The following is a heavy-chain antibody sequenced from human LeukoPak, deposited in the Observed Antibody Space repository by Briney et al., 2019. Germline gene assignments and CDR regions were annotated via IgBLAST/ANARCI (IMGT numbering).Heavy chain of an antibody. J-gene: IGHJ4*02. D-gene: IGHD6-19*01. CDR2: IFYSGST. CDR3: ARDKEWLAPFDY. V-gene: IGHV4-39*07. CDR1: GDSISSSSYY. Sequence: SSETLSLTCTVSGDSISSSSYYWGWIRQPPGKGLEWIGSIFYSGSTYDNPSLKSRITITLDTSKNQFSLKLRSVTAADTAVYYCARDKEWLAPFDYWGQGTLVTVSS.